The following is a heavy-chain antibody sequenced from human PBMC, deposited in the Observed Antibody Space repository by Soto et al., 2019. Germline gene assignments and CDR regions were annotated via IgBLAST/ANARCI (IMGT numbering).Heavy chain of an antibody. J-gene: IGHJ5*02. V-gene: IGHV6-1*01. CDR3: TRGPSPPGGRNWFDP. Sequence: SQTLSLTCAISGDSVSSNSAAWNWIRQSPSRGLEWLGRTFYRSRWYHEYAVSVKGRISINPDTSKNQFFLQLNSVTPEDTAVYYCTRGPSPPGGRNWFDPWAQGTLVTVSS. D-gene: IGHD3-16*01. CDR2: TFYRSRWYH. CDR1: GDSVSSNSAA.